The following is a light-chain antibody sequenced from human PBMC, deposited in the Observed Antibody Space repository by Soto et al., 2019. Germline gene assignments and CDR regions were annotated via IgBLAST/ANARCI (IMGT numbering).Light chain of an antibody. Sequence: DIPMTQSPSSLSASVGDRVTITCQASQDISNYLNWYQQKPGKAPKLLIYDASNLETGVPSRFSGSGSGTDFTFTISSLQPEDIATYYCQQYDNLPITFAQGTRLEIK. V-gene: IGKV1-33*01. J-gene: IGKJ5*01. CDR2: DAS. CDR1: QDISNY. CDR3: QQYDNLPIT.